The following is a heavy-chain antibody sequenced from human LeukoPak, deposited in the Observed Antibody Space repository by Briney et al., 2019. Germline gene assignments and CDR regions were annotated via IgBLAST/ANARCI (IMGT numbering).Heavy chain of an antibody. CDR3: AKCATVTTLGSAFDM. CDR1: GFTFSNYN. Sequence: QPGGSLRLSCAASGFTFSNYNMHWVRQAPGKGLEWVAVISFDGSKKYYADSVKGRFTISRDNSQKTLYLQMNSLRAEDTAVYYCAKCATVTTLGSAFDMWGQGTMVTVSS. J-gene: IGHJ3*02. D-gene: IGHD4-17*01. CDR2: ISFDGSKK. V-gene: IGHV3-30*18.